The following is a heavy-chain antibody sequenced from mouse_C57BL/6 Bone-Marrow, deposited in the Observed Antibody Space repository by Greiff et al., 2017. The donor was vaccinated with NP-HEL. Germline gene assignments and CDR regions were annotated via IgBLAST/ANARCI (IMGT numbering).Heavy chain of an antibody. J-gene: IGHJ1*03. CDR1: GFSLSTFGMG. V-gene: IGHV8-8*01. CDR3: ARMCRTDYWYFDV. Sequence: LKVSGPGILQPSQTLSLTCSFSGFSLSTFGMGVGWIRQPSGKGLEWLAHIWWDDDKYYNPALKSRLTIAKDTSKNQVFLKLANVDTADTATYYCARMCRTDYWYFDVWGTGTTVTVSS. D-gene: IGHD6-1*01. CDR2: IWWDDDK.